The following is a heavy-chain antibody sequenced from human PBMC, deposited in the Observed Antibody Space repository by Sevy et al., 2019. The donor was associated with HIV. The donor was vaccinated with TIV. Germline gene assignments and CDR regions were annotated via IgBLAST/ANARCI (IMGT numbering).Heavy chain of an antibody. V-gene: IGHV3-7*04. CDR3: ARGNSGSFDY. D-gene: IGHD3-22*01. Sequence: GGSLRISCAASGFSFSHYCMHWVRQAPGKGLEWVANIKQDESEKYYVASVKGRFTISRDNAKNSVYLQMNSLILEDTAIYYCARGNSGSFDYWGQGTLVTVSS. CDR1: GFSFSHYC. J-gene: IGHJ4*02. CDR2: IKQDESEK.